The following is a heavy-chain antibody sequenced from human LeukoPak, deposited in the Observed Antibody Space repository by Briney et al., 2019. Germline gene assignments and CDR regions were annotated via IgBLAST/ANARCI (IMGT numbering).Heavy chain of an antibody. J-gene: IGHJ3*02. CDR1: GFTFSSYE. D-gene: IGHD5-12*01. CDR3: ARDSESSGYGGALDI. V-gene: IGHV3-48*03. Sequence: GGSLRLFCAASGFTFSSYEMNWVRQAPGKGLEWVSYISSSATSTYYADSVRGRFTVSRDNAKNSMYLQMISLRAEDTAVYYCARDSESSGYGGALDIWGQGTMVTVSS. CDR2: ISSSATST.